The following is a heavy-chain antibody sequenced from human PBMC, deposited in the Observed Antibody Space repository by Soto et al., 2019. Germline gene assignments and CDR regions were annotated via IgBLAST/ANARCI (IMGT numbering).Heavy chain of an antibody. J-gene: IGHJ6*03. CDR3: AKWFLEPYDYYFYMDV. Sequence: QVQLVESGGGVVQPGRSLRLSCAASGFTFSDYGMHWVRQAPGKGLEWVAVLSYDGTNEFYGDSVKGRFTISRDNSKNTLYLQMNSLRVEDTAVYYCAKWFLEPYDYYFYMDVWGKGTTVTVSS. V-gene: IGHV3-33*06. CDR1: GFTFSDYG. CDR2: LSYDGTNE. D-gene: IGHD3-10*01.